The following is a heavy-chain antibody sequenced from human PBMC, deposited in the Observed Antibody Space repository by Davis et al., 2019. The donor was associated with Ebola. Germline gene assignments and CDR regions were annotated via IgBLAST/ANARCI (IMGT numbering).Heavy chain of an antibody. CDR2: INAGNGNT. J-gene: IGHJ6*02. Sequence: ASVKVSCKASGYTFTSYYMHWVRQAPGQRLEWMGWINAGNGNTKYSQKFQGRVTITRDTSASTAYMELSSLRSEDTAVYYCARVWNGYYYYGMDVWGQGTTVTVSS. V-gene: IGHV1-3*01. CDR1: GYTFTSYY. CDR3: ARVWNGYYYYGMDV. D-gene: IGHD1-1*01.